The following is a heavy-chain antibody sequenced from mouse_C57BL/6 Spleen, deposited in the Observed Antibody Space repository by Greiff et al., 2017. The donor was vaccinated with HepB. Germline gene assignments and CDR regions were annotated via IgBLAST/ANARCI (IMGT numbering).Heavy chain of an antibody. V-gene: IGHV2-2*01. CDR1: GFSLTSYG. J-gene: IGHJ4*01. Sequence: VKLVESGPGLVQPSQSLSITCTVSGFSLTSYGVHWVRQSPGKGLEWLGVIWSGGSTDYNAAFISRLSISKDNSKSQVFFKMNSLQADDTAIYYCARPAPATRYAMDYWGQGTSATVSS. CDR2: IWSGGST. CDR3: ARPAPATRYAMDY.